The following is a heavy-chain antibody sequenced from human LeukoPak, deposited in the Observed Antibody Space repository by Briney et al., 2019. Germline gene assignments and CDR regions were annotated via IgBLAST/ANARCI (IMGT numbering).Heavy chain of an antibody. D-gene: IGHD1-14*01. CDR2: ISYDGSNK. CDR3: AKAGLGSEPIDY. CDR1: GFTFSSYG. J-gene: IGHJ4*02. Sequence: GGSLRLSCAASGFTFSSYGMHWVRQAPGKGLGWVAVISYDGSNKYYADSVKGRFTISRDNSKNTLYLQMNSLRAEDTAVYYCAKAGLGSEPIDYWGQGTLVTVSS. V-gene: IGHV3-30*18.